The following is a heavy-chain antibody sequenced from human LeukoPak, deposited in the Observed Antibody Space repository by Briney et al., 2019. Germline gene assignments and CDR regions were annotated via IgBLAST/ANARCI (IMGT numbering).Heavy chain of an antibody. V-gene: IGHV3-30-3*01. CDR1: GFTFSSYA. CDR3: ARELLLS. Sequence: PGGSLRLSCAASGFTFSSYAMHWVRQASGKGLEWVAVISYDGSNKYYADSVKGRFTISRDNSKNTLYLQMNSLRAEDTAVYYCARELLLSWGQGTLVTVSS. D-gene: IGHD1-26*01. CDR2: ISYDGSNK. J-gene: IGHJ5*02.